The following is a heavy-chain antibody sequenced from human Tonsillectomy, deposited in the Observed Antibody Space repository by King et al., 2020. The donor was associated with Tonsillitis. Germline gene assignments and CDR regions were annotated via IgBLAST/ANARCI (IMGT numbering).Heavy chain of an antibody. CDR2: IDPSDSYT. CDR3: ARHGITMVRGVIITVDY. J-gene: IGHJ4*02. CDR1: GYSFTGYW. Sequence: VQLVESGAEVKKPGASLRISCKGSGYSFTGYWISWVRQMPGKGLEWMGRIDPSDSYTNYSPSFQGHVTISADKSISTAYLQWSSLKPSDTAMYYCARHGITMVRGVIITVDYWGQGTLVTVSS. D-gene: IGHD3-10*01. V-gene: IGHV5-10-1*03.